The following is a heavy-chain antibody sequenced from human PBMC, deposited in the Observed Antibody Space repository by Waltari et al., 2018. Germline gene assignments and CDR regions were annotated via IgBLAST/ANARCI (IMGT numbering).Heavy chain of an antibody. CDR3: AREIYGSGSPGRIYYYYYYMDV. V-gene: IGHV1-2*02. J-gene: IGHJ6*03. CDR2: INPNSGGT. D-gene: IGHD3-10*01. CDR1: GYTFTGYY. Sequence: QVQLVQSGAEVKKPGASVKVSCKASGYTFTGYYMHWVRQAPGQGLEWMGWINPNSGGTNYAQKFQGRVTMTRDTSISTAYMELSRLRSDDTAVYYGAREIYGSGSPGRIYYYYYYMDVWGKGTTVTVSS.